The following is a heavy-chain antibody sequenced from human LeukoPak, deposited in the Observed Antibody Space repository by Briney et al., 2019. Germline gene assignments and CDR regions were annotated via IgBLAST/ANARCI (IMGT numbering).Heavy chain of an antibody. V-gene: IGHV1-46*01. Sequence: ASVKVSCKASGYTFTGYYMHWVRQAPGQGLEWMGIINPSGGGTDYAQKFQGRVTMTRVTSTSTFYMELSSLSSEDTAVYYCARGHSSSWYSYFDYWGQGTLVTVSS. CDR2: INPSGGGT. J-gene: IGHJ4*02. D-gene: IGHD6-13*01. CDR1: GYTFTGYY. CDR3: ARGHSSSWYSYFDY.